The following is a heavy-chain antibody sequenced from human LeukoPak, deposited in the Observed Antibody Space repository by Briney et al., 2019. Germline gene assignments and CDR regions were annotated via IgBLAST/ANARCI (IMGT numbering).Heavy chain of an antibody. Sequence: SVKVSCKASGGTFSSYAISWVRQAPGQGLEWMGRIIPILGIANYAQKFQGRVTITADKSTSTAYMELSSLRSEDTAVYYCARDSLYYYDSSGQNAFDIWGQGTMVTVSS. J-gene: IGHJ3*02. V-gene: IGHV1-69*04. D-gene: IGHD3-22*01. CDR3: ARDSLYYYDSSGQNAFDI. CDR2: IIPILGIA. CDR1: GGTFSSYA.